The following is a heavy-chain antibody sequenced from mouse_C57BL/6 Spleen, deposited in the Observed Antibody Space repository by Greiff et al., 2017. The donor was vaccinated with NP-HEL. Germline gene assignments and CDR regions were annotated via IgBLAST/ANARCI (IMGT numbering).Heavy chain of an antibody. CDR2: IDPSDSYT. CDR3: ARPYYYGSSPPDY. J-gene: IGHJ2*01. D-gene: IGHD1-1*01. CDR1: GYTFTSYW. V-gene: IGHV1-69*01. Sequence: VQLQQSGAELVMPGASVKLSCKASGYTFTSYWMHWVKQRPGQGLEWIGEIDPSDSYTNYNQKFKGKSTLTVDKSSSTAYMQLSSLTSEDSAVYYCARPYYYGSSPPDYWGQGTTLTVSS.